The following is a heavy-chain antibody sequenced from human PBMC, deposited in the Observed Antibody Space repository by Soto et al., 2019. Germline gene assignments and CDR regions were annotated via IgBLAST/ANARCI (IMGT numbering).Heavy chain of an antibody. CDR2: ISSSGGSI. CDR3: AREGTSSWYVFAY. J-gene: IGHJ4*02. Sequence: GGSLRLSCAASGFTVGDSSMNWIRQAPGKGLEWVSYISSSGGSIFYADSVKGPFTISRDTAKNSLYMQMNSLRDEDTAVYYCAREGTSSWYVFAYWGQGTLVTVSS. D-gene: IGHD6-13*01. V-gene: IGHV3-48*02. CDR1: GFTVGDSS.